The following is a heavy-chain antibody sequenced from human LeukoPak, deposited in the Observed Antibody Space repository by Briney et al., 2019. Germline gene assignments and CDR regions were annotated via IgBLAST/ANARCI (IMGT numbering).Heavy chain of an antibody. CDR2: INHSGGT. CDR1: GASFTGYY. Sequence: SETLSLTCAVYGASFTGYYWSWFRQPPGKGLEWIGEINHSGGTNYNPSLKSRVTISLDTSNNQFSLKLSSVTAADTAVYYCARAETYYYYYMDVWGKGTTVTVSS. CDR3: ARAETYYYYYMDV. J-gene: IGHJ6*03. V-gene: IGHV4-34*01.